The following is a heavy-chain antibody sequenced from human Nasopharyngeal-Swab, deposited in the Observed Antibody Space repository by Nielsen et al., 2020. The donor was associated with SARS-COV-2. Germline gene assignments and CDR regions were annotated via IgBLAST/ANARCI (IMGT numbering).Heavy chain of an antibody. Sequence: SETLSLTCAVYGGSFSGYYWSWIRQPPGKGLEWIGEINHSGSTNYNPSLKSRVTISVDTSKNQFSLKLSSVTAADTAVYYCARGSSIVGATKDYWGQGTLVTVSS. CDR3: ARGSSIVGATKDY. D-gene: IGHD1-26*01. CDR1: GGSFSGYY. J-gene: IGHJ4*02. V-gene: IGHV4-34*01. CDR2: INHSGST.